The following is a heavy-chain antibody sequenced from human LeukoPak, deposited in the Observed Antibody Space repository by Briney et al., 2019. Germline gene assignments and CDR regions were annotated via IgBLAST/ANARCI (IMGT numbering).Heavy chain of an antibody. D-gene: IGHD3-9*01. CDR2: IYSGGST. CDR1: GFTVSSNY. V-gene: IGHV3-66*04. CDR3: ARHDDNYDILTGYYGGYFDY. J-gene: IGHJ4*02. Sequence: PGGSLRLSCAASGFTVSSNYMSWVRQAPGKGLEWVSVIYSGGSTYYADSVKGRFTISRDNSKNTLYLQMNSLRAEDTAVYYCARHDDNYDILTGYYGGYFDYWGQGTLVTVSS.